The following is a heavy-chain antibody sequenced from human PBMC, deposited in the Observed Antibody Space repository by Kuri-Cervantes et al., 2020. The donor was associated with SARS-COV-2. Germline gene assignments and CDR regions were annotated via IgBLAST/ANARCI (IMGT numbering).Heavy chain of an antibody. CDR2: ISGSGDNT. V-gene: IGHV3-23*01. Sequence: GGSLRLSCAASGFSFSSYAMSWVRQAPGKGLEWVSAISGSGDNTYYADSVKGRFTISRDNSQNTVYLQMNSLRGEGTALYYCAQDVSQLGRACRYWGQGTLVTVSS. CDR3: AQDVSQLGRACRY. D-gene: IGHD6-6*01. J-gene: IGHJ4*02. CDR1: GFSFSSYA.